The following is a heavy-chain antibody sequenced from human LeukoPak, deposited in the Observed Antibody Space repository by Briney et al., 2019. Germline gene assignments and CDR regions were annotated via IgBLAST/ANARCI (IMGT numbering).Heavy chain of an antibody. J-gene: IGHJ4*02. CDR2: IHYSGST. V-gene: IGHV4-39*01. CDR1: GGSISSTSYY. CDR3: ARLNGDFTFDY. Sequence: SETLSLTCTVSGGSISSTSYYWGWIRQPPGKGLEWIGSIHYSGSTYYNSSLRSRVTISVDTSNNQFSLNLKSVTAAHTAVYYCARLNGDFTFDYWGQGTLVTVSS. D-gene: IGHD4-17*01.